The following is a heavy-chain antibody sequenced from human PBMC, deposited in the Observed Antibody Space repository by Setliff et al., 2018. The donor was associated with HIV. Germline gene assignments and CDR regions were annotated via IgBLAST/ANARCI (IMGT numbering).Heavy chain of an antibody. CDR1: GYTLTEFS. D-gene: IGHD6-19*01. V-gene: IGHV1-24*01. CDR2: FDTEDGDT. Sequence: ASVKVSCKVSGYTLTEFSMHWVRQAPGKGLEWMGRFDTEDGDTLYAQNFQGRVTMTEDPPTDTAYLELSGLRFEDTAVYYCATLKEQWLSEGGFDYWGQGTLVTVSS. J-gene: IGHJ4*02. CDR3: ATLKEQWLSEGGFDY.